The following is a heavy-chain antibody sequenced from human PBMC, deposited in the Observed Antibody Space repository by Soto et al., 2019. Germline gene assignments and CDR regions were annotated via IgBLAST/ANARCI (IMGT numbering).Heavy chain of an antibody. CDR3: ARGSDFWSGLTTYFDY. Sequence: QVQLVQSGAEVKKPGASVKVSCKASGYTFTNNGISWVRQAPGQGLEWMGWIGVDSGNTNYAQKFQGRVTMTTDTSTSTAYKELRSLRSGDTAVYYCARGSDFWSGLTTYFDYWGQGTLVTVSS. CDR1: GYTFTNNG. V-gene: IGHV1-18*01. J-gene: IGHJ4*02. D-gene: IGHD3-3*01. CDR2: IGVDSGNT.